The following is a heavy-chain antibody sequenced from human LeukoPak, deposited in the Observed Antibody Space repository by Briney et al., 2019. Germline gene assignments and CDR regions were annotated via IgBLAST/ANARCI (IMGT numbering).Heavy chain of an antibody. J-gene: IGHJ4*02. CDR2: INPNSGGT. CDR1: GYTFTGYY. V-gene: IGHV1-2*02. CDR3: ARGGSSSALVFDY. Sequence: ASVKVSCKASGYTFTGYYMHWVRQAPGQGLEWMGWINPNSGGTNYAQKFQGRVTMTRDTSISSAYMELSRLRSDDTAVYYCARGGSSSALVFDYWGQGTLVTVSS. D-gene: IGHD6-13*01.